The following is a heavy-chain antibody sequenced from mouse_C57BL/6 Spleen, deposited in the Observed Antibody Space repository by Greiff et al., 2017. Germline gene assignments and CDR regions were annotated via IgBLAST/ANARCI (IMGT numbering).Heavy chain of an antibody. CDR2: IYPGSGNT. CDR1: GYSFTSYY. D-gene: IGHD2-5*01. V-gene: IGHV1-66*01. CDR3: ARIDYSNLYFVF. Sequence: QVQLQPSGPELVKPGASVKISCKASGYSFTSYYIHWVKQRPGQGLEWIGWIYPGSGNTKYNEKFKGKATLTADTYSSTAYMQLSSLTSEYSAVYYCARIDYSNLYFVFWGHGTTLTVSS. J-gene: IGHJ2*01.